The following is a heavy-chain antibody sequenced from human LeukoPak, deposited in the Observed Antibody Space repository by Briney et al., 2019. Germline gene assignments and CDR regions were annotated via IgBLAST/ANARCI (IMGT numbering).Heavy chain of an antibody. Sequence: GSLRLSCAASGFTFSNAWMSWVRQAPGKGLEWVAVISYDGSNKYYADSVKGRFTISRDNSKNTLYLQMNSLRAEDTAVYYCAKASYYDSSGYSPGYYWGQGTLVTVSS. CDR1: GFTFSNAW. V-gene: IGHV3-30*18. J-gene: IGHJ4*02. CDR3: AKASYYDSSGYSPGYY. D-gene: IGHD3-22*01. CDR2: ISYDGSNK.